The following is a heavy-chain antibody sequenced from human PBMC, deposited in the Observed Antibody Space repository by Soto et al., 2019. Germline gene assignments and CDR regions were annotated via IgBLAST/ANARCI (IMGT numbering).Heavy chain of an antibody. CDR3: ARDPKDRAPYDSSGYLFDY. D-gene: IGHD3-22*01. CDR2: ISYDGSNK. J-gene: IGHJ4*02. V-gene: IGHV3-30-3*01. CDR1: GFTFSSYA. Sequence: GGSLRLSCAASGFTFSSYAMHWVRQAPGKGLEWVAVISYDGSNKYYADSVKGRFTISRDNSKNTLYLQMNSLRAEDTAVYYCARDPKDRAPYDSSGYLFDYWGQGTLVTVS.